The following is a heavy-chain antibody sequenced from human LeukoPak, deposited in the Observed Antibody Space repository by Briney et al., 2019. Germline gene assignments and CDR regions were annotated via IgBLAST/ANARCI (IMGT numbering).Heavy chain of an antibody. V-gene: IGHV1-18*04. CDR1: GYTFTSYY. J-gene: IGHJ4*02. CDR3: ARVRDYYASSDYSDY. D-gene: IGHD3-22*01. CDR2: TSGYNAKT. Sequence: GASVKVSCKTSGYTFTSYYVSWVRQAPGQGLEWMGWTSGYNAKTKYVQKFQGRITTTIDTSTTTAYMELRSLTSDDTAVYYCARVRDYYASSDYSDYWGQGTLVTVSS.